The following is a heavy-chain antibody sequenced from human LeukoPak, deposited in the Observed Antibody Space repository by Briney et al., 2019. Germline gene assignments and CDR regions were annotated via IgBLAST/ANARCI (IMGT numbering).Heavy chain of an antibody. CDR1: GFXFSSYG. D-gene: IGHD6-19*01. CDR3: ARDNEQWLAIYYYYGMDV. CDR2: IWYDGSNK. J-gene: IGHJ6*02. V-gene: IGHV3-33*01. Sequence: GGSLRLSCAASGFXFSSYGIHWVRQAPGKGLEWVAVIWYDGSNKYYADSVKGRFTISRDNSKNTLYLQMNGLRAEDTAVYYCARDNEQWLAIYYYYGMDVWGQGITVTVSS.